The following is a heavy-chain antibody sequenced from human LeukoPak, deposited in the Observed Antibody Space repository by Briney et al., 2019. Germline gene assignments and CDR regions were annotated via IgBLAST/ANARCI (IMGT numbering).Heavy chain of an antibody. CDR1: GGTFSSYA. Sequence: SVKVSCKAYGGTFSSYAISWVRQAPGQGLEWMGGIIPIFGTANYAQKFQGRVTITADESTSTAYMELSSLRSEDTAVYYCARRPPYYSLEHYGMDVWGKGTTVTVSS. V-gene: IGHV1-69*01. J-gene: IGHJ6*04. CDR2: IIPIFGTA. D-gene: IGHD3-16*01. CDR3: ARRPPYYSLEHYGMDV.